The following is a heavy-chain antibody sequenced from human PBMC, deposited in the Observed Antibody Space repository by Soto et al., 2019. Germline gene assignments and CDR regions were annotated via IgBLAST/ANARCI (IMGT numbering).Heavy chain of an antibody. CDR1: GFTFSSYA. V-gene: IGHV3-30-3*01. D-gene: IGHD3-10*01. Sequence: QVQLVESGGGVVQPGRSLRLSCAASGFTFSSYAMHWVRQAPGKGLEWVAVISYDGSNKYYADSVKGRFTISRDNSKNTLYLQMNSLRAEDTAVSYCARDKVPILYYSGMDVWGQGTTVTVSS. CDR2: ISYDGSNK. J-gene: IGHJ6*02. CDR3: ARDKVPILYYSGMDV.